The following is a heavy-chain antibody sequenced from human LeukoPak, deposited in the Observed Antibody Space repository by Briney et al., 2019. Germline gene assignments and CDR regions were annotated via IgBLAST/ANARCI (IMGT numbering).Heavy chain of an antibody. J-gene: IGHJ4*02. D-gene: IGHD3-22*01. CDR2: ISYDGSNK. CDR3: ARPLDPGNYYDSSGSFEY. CDR1: GFTFSSYA. V-gene: IGHV3-30*04. Sequence: PGGSLRLSCAASGFTFSSYAMHWVRQAPGKGLEWVAVISYDGSNKYYADSVKGRFTISRDNSKNTLYLQMNSLRAEDTAVYYCARPLDPGNYYDSSGSFEYWGQGILVTVSS.